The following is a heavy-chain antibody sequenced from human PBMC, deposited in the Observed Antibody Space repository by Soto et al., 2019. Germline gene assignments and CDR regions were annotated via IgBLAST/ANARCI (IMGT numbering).Heavy chain of an antibody. CDR2: IYFTGSA. V-gene: IGHV4-31*03. D-gene: IGHD3-16*01. J-gene: IGHJ5*02. CDR3: ARERVLRGGWFAP. CDR1: GDSITSGGYY. Sequence: QVQLRESGPGLVKPSQALSLVCSVSGDSITSGGYYWTWLRQRPGKGLEWIGYIYFTGSAYYNPSPKGRMIMSVNPSKNHFSLRLSSVTAADTAFYYCARERVLRGGWFAPWGQGTLVTVSS.